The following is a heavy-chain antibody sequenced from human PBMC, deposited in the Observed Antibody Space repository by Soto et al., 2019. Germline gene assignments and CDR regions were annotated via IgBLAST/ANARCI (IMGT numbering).Heavy chain of an antibody. D-gene: IGHD5-12*01. CDR1: GFSVSTYI. Sequence: GGSLRRSCAASGFSVSTYIVNWVRQAPGKGLEWVSYISSSSNTIHYADSVKGRCTISRDNAKNSLYLQMNSLRDEDTAVYYCARDGEGDGYNFDYWGQGTLVTVSS. J-gene: IGHJ4*02. V-gene: IGHV3-48*02. CDR3: ARDGEGDGYNFDY. CDR2: ISSSSNTI.